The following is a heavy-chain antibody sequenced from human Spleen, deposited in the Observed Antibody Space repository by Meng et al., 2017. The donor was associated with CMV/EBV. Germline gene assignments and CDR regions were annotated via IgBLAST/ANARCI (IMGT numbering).Heavy chain of an antibody. Sequence: GFTFSNDGIHWVRQAPGKGLEWVAVISHDGSNKYSGDSVRGRFTISRDNSRNTLYLQMYSLRPEDTAVYYCAKGSDYCSSGACYSDYWGQGTLVTVSS. CDR2: ISHDGSNK. J-gene: IGHJ4*02. V-gene: IGHV3-30*18. D-gene: IGHD2-15*01. CDR1: GFTFSNDG. CDR3: AKGSDYCSSGACYSDY.